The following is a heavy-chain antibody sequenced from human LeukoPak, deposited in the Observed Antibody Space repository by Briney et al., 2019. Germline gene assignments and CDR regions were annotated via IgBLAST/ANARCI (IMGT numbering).Heavy chain of an antibody. D-gene: IGHD3-10*01. CDR1: GGSFSGYY. Sequence: SETLFLTCAVYGGSFSGYYWSWIRQPPGKGLEWIGEINHSGSTNYNPSLKSRVTISVDTSKNQFSLKLSSVTAADTAVYYCAGRYYYGSGSYYSQLFDYWGQGTLVTVSS. CDR3: AGRYYYGSGSYYSQLFDY. J-gene: IGHJ4*02. CDR2: INHSGST. V-gene: IGHV4-34*01.